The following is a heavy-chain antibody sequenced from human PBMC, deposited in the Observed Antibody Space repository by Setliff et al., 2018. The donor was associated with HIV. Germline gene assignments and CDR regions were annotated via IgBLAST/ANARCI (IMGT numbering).Heavy chain of an antibody. V-gene: IGHV4-59*12. CDR2: AYYSGST. J-gene: IGHJ4*02. CDR3: ARVRLTMIMMVDYFDQ. D-gene: IGHD3-22*01. CDR1: GDGISSWQ. Sequence: SETLSLTCTVSGDGISSWQWSWIRQPPGKALEWIGYAYYSGSTNYNPSLKSRVTMSVDTSKNQFSLKLSSVTAADTAVYYCARVRLTMIMMVDYFDQWGQGTLVTVSS.